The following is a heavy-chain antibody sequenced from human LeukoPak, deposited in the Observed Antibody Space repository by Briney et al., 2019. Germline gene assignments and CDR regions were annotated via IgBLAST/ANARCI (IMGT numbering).Heavy chain of an antibody. CDR3: ARGWATCGGDCYPYYYYYGMDV. D-gene: IGHD2-21*02. J-gene: IGHJ6*02. CDR2: VNHSGST. CDR1: GGTFSGYY. Sequence: PSETLSLTCAVYGGTFSGYYCSWIRQPPGKGLEWMGEVNHSGSTNYNPSLKSRVTISVDTSKNQFSLKLSSVAAADTAVYYCARGWATCGGDCYPYYYYYGMDVWGQGTMVTVSS. V-gene: IGHV4-34*01.